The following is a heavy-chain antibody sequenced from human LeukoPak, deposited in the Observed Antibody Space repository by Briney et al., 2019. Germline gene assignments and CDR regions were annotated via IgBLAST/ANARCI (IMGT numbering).Heavy chain of an antibody. V-gene: IGHV4-39*01. D-gene: IGHD4-23*01. J-gene: IGHJ6*03. CDR3: ARQGRATVVMYMDD. CDR1: GGSISSSSDN. CDR2: IYYTGIT. Sequence: ASETLSLTCTVSGGSISSSSDNWGWIRPPPGKGLEWIGSIYYTGITYYNPSLMSRVTMSVDTSKNQFSLRLSSVTAADTAMYYCARQGRATVVMYMDDWGKGTTVTVSS.